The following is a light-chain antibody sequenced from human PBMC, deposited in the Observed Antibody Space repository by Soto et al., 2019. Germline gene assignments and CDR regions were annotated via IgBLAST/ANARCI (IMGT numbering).Light chain of an antibody. CDR3: QKYSSAPWT. Sequence: DIQMTQSPSSLSASVGDRVTITCRASQGISNYLAWYQQQPGKVPKLLIYVASTLQSGVPSRCSGSGSGTDFSLTISRLQPEDVATYYCQKYSSAPWTFGQGTKVEIK. CDR1: QGISNY. CDR2: VAS. J-gene: IGKJ1*01. V-gene: IGKV1-27*01.